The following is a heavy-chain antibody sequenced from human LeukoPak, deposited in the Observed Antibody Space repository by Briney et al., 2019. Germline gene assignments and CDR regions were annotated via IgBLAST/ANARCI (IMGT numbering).Heavy chain of an antibody. Sequence: SETLSLTCTVSGGSISSHYWSWIRQPPGKGLGWVGYIYYSGSTNYNPSLKSRVTISVDTSKNQFSLKLSSVTAADTAVYYCARVAGDYDFWSGPFSPNWFDPWGQGTLVTVSS. V-gene: IGHV4-59*11. J-gene: IGHJ5*02. D-gene: IGHD3-3*01. CDR1: GGSISSHY. CDR3: ARVAGDYDFWSGPFSPNWFDP. CDR2: IYYSGST.